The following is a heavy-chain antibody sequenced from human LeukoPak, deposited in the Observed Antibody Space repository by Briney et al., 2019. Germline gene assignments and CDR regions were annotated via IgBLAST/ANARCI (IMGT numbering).Heavy chain of an antibody. D-gene: IGHD2-2*02. Sequence: GASVKVSCKVSGYTLTELSMHWVRQAPGKGLEWMGGFDPEDGETIYAQKFQGRVTMTEDTSTDTAYMELSSLRSEDTAVYYCARVAGYCSSTSCYTWGQGTLVTVSS. J-gene: IGHJ4*02. CDR3: ARVAGYCSSTSCYT. CDR2: FDPEDGET. V-gene: IGHV1-24*01. CDR1: GYTLTELS.